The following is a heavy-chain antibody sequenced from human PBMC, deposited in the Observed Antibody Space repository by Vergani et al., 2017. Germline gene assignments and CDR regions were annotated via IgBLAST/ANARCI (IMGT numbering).Heavy chain of an antibody. Sequence: QVQLQESGPGLVKPSGTLSLTCAVSGGSISSSNWWSWVRQPPGKGLEWIGEIYHSGRTNYNPSLKSRVTISVDTSKNQFSLKLSSVTAADTAVYYCARDSSGYYFDYWGQGSLVTVSS. CDR3: ARDSSGYYFDY. J-gene: IGHJ4*02. V-gene: IGHV4-4*02. D-gene: IGHD3-22*01. CDR1: GGSISSSNW. CDR2: IYHSGRT.